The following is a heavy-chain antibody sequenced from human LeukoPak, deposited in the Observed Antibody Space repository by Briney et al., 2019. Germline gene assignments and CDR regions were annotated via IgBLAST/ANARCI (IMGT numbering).Heavy chain of an antibody. CDR2: INSDGSST. CDR1: GFTFSSYW. Sequence: GGSLRLSCAASGFTFSSYWMHWVRQAPGKGLVWVSRINSDGSSTSYADSVKGRFTISRDNAKNTLYLQMNSLRAEDTAVYYCAKSPSGSYSDWFDPWGQGTLVTVSS. D-gene: IGHD1-26*01. V-gene: IGHV3-74*01. J-gene: IGHJ5*02. CDR3: AKSPSGSYSDWFDP.